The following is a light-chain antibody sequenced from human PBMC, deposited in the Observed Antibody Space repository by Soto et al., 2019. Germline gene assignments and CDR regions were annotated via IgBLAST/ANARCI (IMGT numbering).Light chain of an antibody. V-gene: IGKV2-28*01. CDR1: QSLLHGTGYNY. CDR2: LGS. Sequence: DLVMTQSPLSLPVTPGEPASISCRSSQSLLHGTGYNYLDWYLQKPGQSPQLLIQLGSMRASGVPDRFSGRGSGTDSTLKISRVEAEDVGVYYCMQVLQTPATFGPGTKVDI. CDR3: MQVLQTPAT. J-gene: IGKJ3*01.